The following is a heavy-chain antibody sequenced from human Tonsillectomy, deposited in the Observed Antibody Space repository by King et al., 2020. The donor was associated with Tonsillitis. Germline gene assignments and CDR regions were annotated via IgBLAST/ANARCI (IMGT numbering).Heavy chain of an antibody. D-gene: IGHD4-23*01. Sequence: EVQLVESGGGLVQPGGSLRLSCAASGFTFSSYEMNWVRQAPGKGLEWVSYISSSGSTIYYADSVKGRFTISRDNAKNSLYLQMNSLRAEDTAVYYCARQTPYGGQGFDYWGKGTLVTVSS. J-gene: IGHJ4*02. CDR3: ARQTPYGGQGFDY. CDR1: GFTFSSYE. V-gene: IGHV3-48*03. CDR2: ISSSGSTI.